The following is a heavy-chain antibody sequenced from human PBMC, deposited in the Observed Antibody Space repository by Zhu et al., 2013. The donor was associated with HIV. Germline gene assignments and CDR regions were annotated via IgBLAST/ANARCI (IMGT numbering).Heavy chain of an antibody. CDR2: IIPIFRTT. CDR3: ALSLCSGETCYSPGERFDV. Sequence: QVHLVQSGAEVKKPGSSVKVSCKASGGTFSNHGITWVRQAPGQGPEWMGGIIPIFRTTSSAQKFQGRVTITADKSTSTVYMELSSLRYDDTAIYYCALSLCSGETCYSPGERFDVWGQGTAVTVSS. J-gene: IGHJ6*02. CDR1: GGTFSNHG. D-gene: IGHD2-15*01. V-gene: IGHV1-69*06.